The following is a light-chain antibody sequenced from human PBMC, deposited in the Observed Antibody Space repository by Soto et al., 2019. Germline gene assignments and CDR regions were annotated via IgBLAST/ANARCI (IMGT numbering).Light chain of an antibody. V-gene: IGKV3-20*01. CDR2: GES. CDR1: QSVSSSY. J-gene: IGKJ5*01. CDR3: QQYGSSPT. Sequence: EIVLTQSPATLSVSPVGGATLSCRASQSVSSSYLAWYQQKPGQAPRLLIYGESSRATGIPDRFSGSGSGTDFTLTISRLEPEDFAVYYCQQYGSSPTFGQGTRLEI.